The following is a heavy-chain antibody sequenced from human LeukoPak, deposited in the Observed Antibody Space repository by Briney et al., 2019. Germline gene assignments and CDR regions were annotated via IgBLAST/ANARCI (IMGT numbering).Heavy chain of an antibody. CDR1: GFTFTSYG. Sequence: GASVKVSCKASGFTFTSYGISWVRQAPGQGLEWLGWISAYNGNTDYAQKFQGKVTMTTDTSTSTAHMELRSLKSDDTAVYYCARVEAYCSRTSCHDYCGLGTLVNVSS. D-gene: IGHD2-2*01. V-gene: IGHV1-18*01. CDR3: ARVEAYCSRTSCHDY. CDR2: ISAYNGNT. J-gene: IGHJ4*02.